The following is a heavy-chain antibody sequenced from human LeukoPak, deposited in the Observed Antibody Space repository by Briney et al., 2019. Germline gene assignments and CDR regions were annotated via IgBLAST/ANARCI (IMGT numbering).Heavy chain of an antibody. Sequence: SETLSLTCTVSGGSITSYYWSWLRQSPGKGLDWILYLYYSGSTNYHPSLKSRVTISLDTSKNQFSLKLSSVTAADTAVYFCARQGTMKDFVYWGQGTLVTVSS. J-gene: IGHJ4*02. CDR2: LYYSGST. CDR1: GGSITSYY. CDR3: ARQGTMKDFVY. D-gene: IGHD3-22*01. V-gene: IGHV4-59*08.